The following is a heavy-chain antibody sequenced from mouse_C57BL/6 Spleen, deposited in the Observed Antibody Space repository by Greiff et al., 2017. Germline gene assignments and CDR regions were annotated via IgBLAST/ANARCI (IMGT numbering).Heavy chain of an antibody. CDR1: GYAFSSSW. V-gene: IGHV1-82*01. CDR2: IYPGDGDT. J-gene: IGHJ2*01. D-gene: IGHD3-1*01. Sequence: QVQLQQSGPELVKPGASVKISCKASGYAFSSSWLNWVKQRPGKGLEWIGRIYPGDGDTNYNGKFKGKATLTADKSSSTAYMQLSSLTSEDSAVYFCARRETRGDHYFDCWGQGTTLTVSS. CDR3: ARRETRGDHYFDC.